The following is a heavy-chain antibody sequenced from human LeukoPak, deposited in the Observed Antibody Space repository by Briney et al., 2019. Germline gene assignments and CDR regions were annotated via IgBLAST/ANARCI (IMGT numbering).Heavy chain of an antibody. J-gene: IGHJ3*02. CDR1: GSPFINAW. D-gene: IGHD2-2*01. CDR3: TTELYCSSTSCPGAFEI. CDR2: IKRKLDGGTT. V-gene: IGHV3-15*01. Sequence: GGPLRLSCQALGSPFINAWLAGVGRAQGRGLEWVGRIKRKLDGGTTGYAAPVKGRFTISRDDSENTLYLQMDSLKTEDAAVYYCTTELYCSSTSCPGAFEIWGQGTMVTVSS.